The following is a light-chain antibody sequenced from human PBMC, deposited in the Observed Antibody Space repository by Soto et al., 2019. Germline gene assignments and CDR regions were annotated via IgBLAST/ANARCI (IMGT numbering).Light chain of an antibody. Sequence: DIQMTQSSSTLSASVGDRFVITCRASQSITTWLAWYQQKPAKAPKLPIYDDSSLESGFPSRFSGSGSGTEFTLTISSLQPDDFATYYCQQYNDYWTFGPGTQVDIK. CDR2: DDS. CDR3: QQYNDYWT. V-gene: IGKV1-5*01. CDR1: QSITTW. J-gene: IGKJ1*01.